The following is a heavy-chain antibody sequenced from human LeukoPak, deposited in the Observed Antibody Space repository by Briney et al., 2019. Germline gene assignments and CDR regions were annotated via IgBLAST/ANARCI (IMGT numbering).Heavy chain of an antibody. V-gene: IGHV3-43*02. CDR3: AKDLVYGGNSYYYYGMDV. J-gene: IGHJ6*02. D-gene: IGHD4-23*01. Sequence: GGSLRLSCAASGFTFDDYAMHWVRQAPGKGLEWVSLISGDGGSTYYADAVKGRFTISRDNSKNSLYLQMNSLRTEDTALYYCAKDLVYGGNSYYYYGMDVWGQGTTVTVSS. CDR1: GFTFDDYA. CDR2: ISGDGGST.